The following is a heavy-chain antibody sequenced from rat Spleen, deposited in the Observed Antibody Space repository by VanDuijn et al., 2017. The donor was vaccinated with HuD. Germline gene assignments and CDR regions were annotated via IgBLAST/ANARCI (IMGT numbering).Heavy chain of an antibody. J-gene: IGHJ2*01. CDR3: ARWADY. V-gene: IGHV2S8*01. Sequence: QVQLMESGPGLVQPSQTLSLTCTVSGFSLSSYGVIWVRQPPGKGLEWIAAISTGGNTYYNSALRSRLSISRDTSKSQVFLNVNSLQTEDTAMYFCARWADYWGQGVMVTVSS. CDR1: GFSLSSYG. D-gene: IGHD4-6*01. CDR2: ISTGGNT.